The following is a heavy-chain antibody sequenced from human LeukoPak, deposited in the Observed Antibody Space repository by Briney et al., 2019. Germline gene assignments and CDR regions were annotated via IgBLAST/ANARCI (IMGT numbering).Heavy chain of an antibody. CDR3: ARDPYSGSYGNEYYYYMDV. D-gene: IGHD1-26*01. V-gene: IGHV3-11*04. J-gene: IGHJ6*03. Sequence: GGSLRLSCAASGFTFTDYYMTWIRQAPGKGLEWLSYISSSGATIYYADSVKGRFTISRDNARNSLSLQMNSLRAEDTAVYYCARDPYSGSYGNEYYYYMDVWGKGTTVTISS. CDR1: GFTFTDYY. CDR2: ISSSGATI.